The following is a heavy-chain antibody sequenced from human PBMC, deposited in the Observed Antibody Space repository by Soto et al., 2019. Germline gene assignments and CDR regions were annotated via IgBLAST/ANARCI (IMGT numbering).Heavy chain of an antibody. V-gene: IGHV1-18*01. Sequence: ASVKVSCKASGYTFYGHSISWVRQAPGQGLEWMGRINGDYGNTQYAQKFRGRVTMTTDTSTTTVYMELTNLRSDDTAVYYCARCIQGDYYYGMDVWRQGSTVTVSS. CDR1: GYTFYGHS. CDR2: INGDYGNT. CDR3: ARCIQGDYYYGMDV. J-gene: IGHJ6*02. D-gene: IGHD3-10*01.